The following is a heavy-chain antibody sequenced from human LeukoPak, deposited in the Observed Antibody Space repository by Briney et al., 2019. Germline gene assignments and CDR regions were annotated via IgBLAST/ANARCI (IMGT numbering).Heavy chain of an antibody. V-gene: IGHV3-74*01. CDR1: GFDFSSNW. D-gene: IGHD6-6*01. J-gene: IGHJ5*02. Sequence: GGSLRLSCAASGFDFSSNWMHWVRHAPGQGLVWVSRIKGDGISTNYADSVKGRFTISRENSKSTLYLQMNSLRAEDTALYYCAKARGYSSSFENNWFDPWGQGTLVTVSS. CDR2: IKGDGIST. CDR3: AKARGYSSSFENNWFDP.